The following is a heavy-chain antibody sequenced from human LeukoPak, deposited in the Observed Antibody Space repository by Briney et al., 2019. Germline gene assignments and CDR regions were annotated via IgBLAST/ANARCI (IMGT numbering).Heavy chain of an antibody. D-gene: IGHD3-16*01. CDR3: ARVGGPRTFDI. V-gene: IGHV3-48*03. CDR2: ISTSGSST. CDR1: GSTFSSYE. J-gene: IGHJ3*02. Sequence: QSGGSLRLSCVVSGSTFSSYEMSWVRQAPGKGPEWISHISTSGSSTNYADSVKGRFIISRDNAKNSVYLQMNSLRAEDTAVYYCARVGGPRTFDIWGQGTMVTVSS.